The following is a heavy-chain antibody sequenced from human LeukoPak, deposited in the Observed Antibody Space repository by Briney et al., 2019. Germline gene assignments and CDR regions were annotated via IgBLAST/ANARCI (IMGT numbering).Heavy chain of an antibody. CDR2: INHSGNT. Sequence: SETLSLTYTVSGGSISSSNFYWGWIRQPPGKGLEWIGEINHSGNTNYNPSLKSRDTISVDTSKNQFSLKLGSVTAADTAVYYCAETTGNWFDPWGQGTLVTV. CDR1: GGSISSSNFY. V-gene: IGHV4-39*07. J-gene: IGHJ5*02. D-gene: IGHD1-14*01. CDR3: AETTGNWFDP.